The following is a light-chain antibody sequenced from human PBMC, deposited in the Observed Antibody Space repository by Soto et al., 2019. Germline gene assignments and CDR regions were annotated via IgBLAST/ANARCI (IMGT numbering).Light chain of an antibody. V-gene: IGLV1-44*01. J-gene: IGLJ1*01. CDR2: SNN. Sequence: QSVLTQPPSASGTPGQRVIISCSGSSSNIGSNTVNWYQQLPGTAPKLLIYSNNQRPSGVPDRFSGSTSGTSASLDISGLQSEDEADYYCAAWDDSLNGYVFGPGTKVTVL. CDR3: AAWDDSLNGYV. CDR1: SSNIGSNT.